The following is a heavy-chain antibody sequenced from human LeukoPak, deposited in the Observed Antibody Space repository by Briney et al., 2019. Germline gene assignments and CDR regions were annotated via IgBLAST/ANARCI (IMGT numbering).Heavy chain of an antibody. CDR3: ARVVDTHFDY. V-gene: IGHV3-74*01. Sequence: GGSLRLSCAASGFTFSVYWMHWARQAPGKGLVWVSRINSDGSNTIYADSVKGRFTISRDNAKNTLYLQMNSLRAEDTAVYYCARVVDTHFDYWGQGTLVTVSS. CDR1: GFTFSVYW. J-gene: IGHJ4*02. CDR2: INSDGSNT. D-gene: IGHD5-18*01.